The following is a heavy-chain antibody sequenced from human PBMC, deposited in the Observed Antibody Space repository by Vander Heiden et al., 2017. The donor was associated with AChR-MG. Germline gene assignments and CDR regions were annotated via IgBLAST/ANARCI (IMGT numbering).Heavy chain of an antibody. CDR2: INPNSGGT. CDR3: AKSLNKWLVQGGDFGY. Sequence: QVQLVQSGAEVKKPGASVKVSCKASGYTFTGYYMHWGRQAPGQGLEWMGWINPNSGGTNDAQKFQGRVTMTRDTSISTAYMELSRLRSDDTAVYYCAKSLNKWLVQGGDFGYWGQGTLVTVSS. CDR1: GYTFTGYY. D-gene: IGHD6-19*01. J-gene: IGHJ4*02. V-gene: IGHV1-2*02.